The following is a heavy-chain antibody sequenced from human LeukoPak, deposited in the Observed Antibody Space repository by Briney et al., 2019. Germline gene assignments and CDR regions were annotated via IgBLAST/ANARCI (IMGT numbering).Heavy chain of an antibody. CDR1: GFTFSSYG. D-gene: IGHD2-2*01. Sequence: GGSLRLSCAASGFTFSSYGMHWVRQAPGKGLEWVAVISYDGSNKYYADSVKGRFTISRDNSKNTVYLQMNSLRAEDTAVYYCAAPGVPAATYYFDYWGQGTLVTVSS. V-gene: IGHV3-30*03. CDR2: ISYDGSNK. J-gene: IGHJ4*02. CDR3: AAPGVPAATYYFDY.